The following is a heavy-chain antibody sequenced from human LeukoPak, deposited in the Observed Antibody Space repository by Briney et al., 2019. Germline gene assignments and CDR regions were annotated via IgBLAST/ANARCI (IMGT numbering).Heavy chain of an antibody. J-gene: IGHJ6*03. CDR2: ISAYNGNT. CDR3: ASSSVGLIDYYYYYYMDV. CDR1: GYTFTSYG. Sequence: ASVKVSCKAAGYTFTSYGVSWVRQGPGQGLEWMGWISAYNGNTNYAQKLQGRVTMTTDTSTSTAYMELRSLRSDDTAVYYCASSSVGLIDYYYYYYMDVWGKGTTVTVSS. D-gene: IGHD2/OR15-2a*01. V-gene: IGHV1-18*01.